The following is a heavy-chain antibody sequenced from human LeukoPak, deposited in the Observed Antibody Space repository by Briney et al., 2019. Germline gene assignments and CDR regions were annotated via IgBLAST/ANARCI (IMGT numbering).Heavy chain of an antibody. D-gene: IGHD6-19*01. V-gene: IGHV4-4*07. CDR3: ARAAEYSSGWYLFDY. Sequence: PSETLSLTCTVSGVSISNYYWTWIRQPAGKGLEWIGRIYTSGGTNYNPSLKSRVTMSVDTSKNQFSLKLSSVTAADTAMYYCARAAEYSSGWYLFDYWGQGILVTVSA. CDR1: GVSISNYY. J-gene: IGHJ4*02. CDR2: IYTSGGT.